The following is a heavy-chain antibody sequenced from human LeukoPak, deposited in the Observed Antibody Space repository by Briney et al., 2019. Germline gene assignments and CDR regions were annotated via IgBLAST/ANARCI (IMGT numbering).Heavy chain of an antibody. Sequence: PGGSLRLPCAVSGLTFTNAWMSWVRQAPGKGLEWVGRIKSKTEGGTVEYAAPVKGRFTVLRDDSRNILNLQMNSLKPEDTAAYYCTTYMVRGTSFYGMDVWGQGTTVTVSS. D-gene: IGHD3-10*01. CDR2: IKSKTEGGTV. CDR3: TTYMVRGTSFYGMDV. J-gene: IGHJ6*02. V-gene: IGHV3-15*01. CDR1: GLTFTNAW.